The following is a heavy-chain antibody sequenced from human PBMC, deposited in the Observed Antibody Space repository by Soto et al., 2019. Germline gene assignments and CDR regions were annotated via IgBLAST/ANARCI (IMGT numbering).Heavy chain of an antibody. J-gene: IGHJ4*02. CDR3: ANGFDRTGWLGNDY. D-gene: IGHD6-19*01. V-gene: IGHV3-30*18. CDR2: ISYDGSSK. CDR1: GFTFSTYA. Sequence: QVQLVESGGGVVQPGRSLRLSCAASGFTFSTYAMHWVRQAPGKGLEWVAVISYDGSSKYYADSVKGRFTISRDNSKNTLYLQMTSLRPEDTAVYYCANGFDRTGWLGNDYWGQGTLVTVSS.